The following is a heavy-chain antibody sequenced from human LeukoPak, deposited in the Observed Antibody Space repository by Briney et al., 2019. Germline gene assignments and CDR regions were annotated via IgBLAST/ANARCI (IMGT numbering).Heavy chain of an antibody. D-gene: IGHD3-10*01. CDR2: INHSGST. J-gene: IGHJ5*02. CDR3: ARVTVYYYGSGSPNWFDP. Sequence: SETLSLTCAVYGGSFSGYYWSWIRQPPGKGLEWSGEINHSGSTNYNPSLKSRVTISVDTSKNQFSLKLSSVTAADTAVYYCARVTVYYYGSGSPNWFDPWGQGTLVTVSS. CDR1: GGSFSGYY. V-gene: IGHV4-34*01.